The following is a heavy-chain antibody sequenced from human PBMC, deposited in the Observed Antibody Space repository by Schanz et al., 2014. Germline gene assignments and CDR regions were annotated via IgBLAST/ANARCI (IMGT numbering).Heavy chain of an antibody. D-gene: IGHD2-15*01. J-gene: IGHJ5*01. Sequence: EVQLVESGGGLVQPGGSLRLSCAASGFSFSTYWMSWVHQAPGKGLEWVANIKRDGSEKNYLDSVKGRFTISRDNSKNTLYLQMNSLRAEDTAVYYCAKTPREYCNYDNCPNWFDSWGQGTLVTASS. CDR3: AKTPREYCNYDNCPNWFDS. CDR1: GFSFSTYW. V-gene: IGHV3-7*05. CDR2: IKRDGSEK.